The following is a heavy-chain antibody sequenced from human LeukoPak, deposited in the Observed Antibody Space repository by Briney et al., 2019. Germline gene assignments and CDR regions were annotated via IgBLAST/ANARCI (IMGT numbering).Heavy chain of an antibody. CDR1: GYTFTGYY. V-gene: IGHV1-2*02. CDR3: ARGDCSGGSCRHYYYYYGMDV. J-gene: IGHJ6*02. D-gene: IGHD2-15*01. CDR2: INPNSGGT. Sequence: GASVKVSCKASGYTFTGYYMHWVRQAPGQGLEWMGWINPNSGGTNYAQKFQGRVTVTRDTSISTAYMELRRLRSDDTAVYYCARGDCSGGSCRHYYYYYGMDVWGQGTTVTVSS.